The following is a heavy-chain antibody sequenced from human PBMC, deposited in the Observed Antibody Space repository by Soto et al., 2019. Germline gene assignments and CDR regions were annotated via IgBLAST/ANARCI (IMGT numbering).Heavy chain of an antibody. CDR3: ATNAGGPSYYYYSGMDV. D-gene: IGHD3-10*01. J-gene: IGHJ6*02. CDR2: ISYDGSNK. Sequence: PGGSLRLSCAASGFTFSSYGMHWVRQAPGKGLEWVAVISYDGSNKYYADSVKGRFTISRDNSKNTLYLQMNTLRPNDTAVYYCATNAGGPSYYYYSGMDVWGQGTTVTVSS. V-gene: IGHV3-30*03. CDR1: GFTFSSYG.